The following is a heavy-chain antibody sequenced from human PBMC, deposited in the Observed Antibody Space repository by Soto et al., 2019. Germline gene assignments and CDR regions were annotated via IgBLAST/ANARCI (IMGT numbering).Heavy chain of an antibody. V-gene: IGHV4-39*01. CDR2: IDYNGVT. Sequence: SETLSLTCTVSGGSIYRSGYYWGWIRQPPGRGLEWIGNIDYNGVTYSNPPLKSRVTISRDTSKNQFSLKLTSVTAADTALYYCGKVLVGATGHTDSDSWGPGTLVTVSS. D-gene: IGHD2-15*01. J-gene: IGHJ4*02. CDR3: GKVLVGATGHTDSDS. CDR1: GGSIYRSGYY.